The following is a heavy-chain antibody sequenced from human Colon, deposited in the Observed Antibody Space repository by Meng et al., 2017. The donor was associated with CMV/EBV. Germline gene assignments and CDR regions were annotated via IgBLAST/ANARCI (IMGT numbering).Heavy chain of an antibody. CDR1: GVTFSDSV. CDR2: ISSRGDKR. J-gene: IGHJ4*02. D-gene: IGHD2/OR15-2a*01. Sequence: GESLKISCVVSGVTFSDSVMSWVRQAPGKGLEWVAAISSRGDKRVYADSVKGRFTISRDNFRNTVILQMSSMKVEDTAVYYCARGQFLHYFDDWGRGTLVTVSS. CDR3: ARGQFLHYFDD. V-gene: IGHV3-23*01.